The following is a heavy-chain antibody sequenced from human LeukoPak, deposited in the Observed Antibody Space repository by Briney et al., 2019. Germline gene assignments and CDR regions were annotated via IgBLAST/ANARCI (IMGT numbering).Heavy chain of an antibody. CDR3: ARDGGLVGATGGGAFDI. CDR1: GFTFSSYA. CDR2: ISYDGSNK. Sequence: GGSLRLSCAASGFTFSSYAMHWVRQAPGKGLEWVAVISYDGSNKYYAHSVKGRFTISTDNSKNTLYLRMNSLRAEDRAVYSCARDGGLVGATGGGAFDIWGQGTMVTVSS. V-gene: IGHV3-30-3*01. D-gene: IGHD1-26*01. J-gene: IGHJ3*02.